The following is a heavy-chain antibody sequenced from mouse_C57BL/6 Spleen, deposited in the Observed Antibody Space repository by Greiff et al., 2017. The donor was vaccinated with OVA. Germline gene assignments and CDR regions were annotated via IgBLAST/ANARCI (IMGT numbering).Heavy chain of an antibody. D-gene: IGHD3-2*02. CDR3: ARLDSSGYTWFAY. V-gene: IGHV1-26*01. CDR1: GYTFTDYY. CDR2: INPNNGGT. J-gene: IGHJ3*01. Sequence: VQLQQSGPELVKPGASVKISCKASGYTFTDYYMNWVKQSHGKSLEWIGDINPNNGGTSYNQKFKGKATLTVDKSSSTAYMELRSLTSEDSAVYYCARLDSSGYTWFAYWGQGTLVTVSA.